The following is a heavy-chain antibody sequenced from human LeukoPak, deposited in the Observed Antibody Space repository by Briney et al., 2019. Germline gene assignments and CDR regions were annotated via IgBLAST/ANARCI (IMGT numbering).Heavy chain of an antibody. D-gene: IGHD3-22*01. V-gene: IGHV3-30-3*02. J-gene: IGHJ4*02. Sequence: EAGGSLRLSCAASGFTFSSYAMHWVRQAPGKGLEWVAVISYDGSNKYYADSVKGRFTISRDNSKNTLYLLMSSLRAEDTAVYYCAKRTQYYHDVSGYHHDLDYWGQGTLVTVSS. CDR1: GFTFSSYA. CDR3: AKRTQYYHDVSGYHHDLDY. CDR2: ISYDGSNK.